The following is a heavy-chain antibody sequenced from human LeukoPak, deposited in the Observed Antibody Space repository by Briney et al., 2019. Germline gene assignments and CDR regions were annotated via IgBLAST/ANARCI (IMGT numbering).Heavy chain of an antibody. J-gene: IGHJ4*02. CDR1: GGSVSSGSYY. CDR2: IYYSGST. Sequence: SETPSLTCTVSGGSVSSGSYYWSWVRQPPGKGLEWIGYIYYSGSTNYNPSLKSRVTISVDTSKNQFSLKLSSVTAADTAVYYCARGDDYYDSSGYYFSYWGQGTLVTVSS. V-gene: IGHV4-61*01. CDR3: ARGDDYYDSSGYYFSY. D-gene: IGHD3-22*01.